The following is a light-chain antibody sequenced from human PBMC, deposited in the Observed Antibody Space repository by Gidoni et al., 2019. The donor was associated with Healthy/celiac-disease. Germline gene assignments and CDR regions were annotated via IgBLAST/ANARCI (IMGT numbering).Light chain of an antibody. J-gene: IGKJ1*01. CDR1: QSISSW. CDR2: DAS. CDR3: QQYNSYSPWT. Sequence: DIQLTHSPSTLSASVGDRVTITCRVSQSISSWLVWYQQKPGKAPKPLIHDASSLESGVPSRFSGSGSGTEFTLTISSLQPDDFATYYCQQYNSYSPWTFGQGTKVEIK. V-gene: IGKV1-5*01.